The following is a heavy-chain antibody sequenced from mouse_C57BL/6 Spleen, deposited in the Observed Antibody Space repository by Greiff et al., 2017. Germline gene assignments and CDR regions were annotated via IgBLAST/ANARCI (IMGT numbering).Heavy chain of an antibody. CDR3: AREGYYDYDGGYYFDY. CDR1: GFTFSDYY. CDR2: INYDGSST. J-gene: IGHJ2*01. V-gene: IGHV5-16*01. Sequence: EVKLMESEGGLVQPGSSMKLSCTASGFTFSDYYMAWVRQVPEKGLEWVANINYDGSSTYYLDSLKSRFIISRDNAKNILYLQMSSLKSEDTATYYCAREGYYDYDGGYYFDYWGQGTTLTVSS. D-gene: IGHD2-4*01.